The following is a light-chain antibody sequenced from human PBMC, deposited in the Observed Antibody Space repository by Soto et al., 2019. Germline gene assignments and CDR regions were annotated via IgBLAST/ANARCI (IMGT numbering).Light chain of an antibody. Sequence: IGMTQSPATLSVPPPEGPTVSCRASQSVSSHLAWYQHKPGQAPRLLFYDASTRATGIPARFSGSGSGTEFTLTISSLQSEDFAVYYCQHYHGWPITFGQGTRLEIK. CDR3: QHYHGWPIT. V-gene: IGKV3-15*01. J-gene: IGKJ5*01. CDR1: QSVSSH. CDR2: DAS.